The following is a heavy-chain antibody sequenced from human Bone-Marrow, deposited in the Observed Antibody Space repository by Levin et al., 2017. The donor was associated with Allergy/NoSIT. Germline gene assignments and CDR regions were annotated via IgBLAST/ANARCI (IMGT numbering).Heavy chain of an antibody. Sequence: KASGPTLVKPTETLTVTCTVSGFSLSDDKMGVSWIRQPPGKALEWLGHIFSNDETSYRTSLKKRVTISKDTSRSQVVLILTKVDPVGTATYYCARTSGLLAFDVWGQGTMVTVSS. CDR1: GFSLSDDKMG. V-gene: IGHV2-26*01. J-gene: IGHJ3*01. CDR2: IFSNDET. D-gene: IGHD1-14*01. CDR3: ARTSGLLAFDV.